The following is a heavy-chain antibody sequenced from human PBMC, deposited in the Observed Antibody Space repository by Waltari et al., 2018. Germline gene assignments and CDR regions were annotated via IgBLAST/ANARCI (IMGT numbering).Heavy chain of an antibody. CDR2: FDHKDGET. Sequence: QVQLVQSGAEVKKPAASVKVSCKVSGYTLTELSMTWVRQAPGKGLEWMGGFDHKDGETIYAQKVQSRVTMTEDTSTGTAYMELSSLRAEDTGVYYCATSGLKAASFDYWGQGTLVTVSS. V-gene: IGHV1-24*01. D-gene: IGHD6-13*01. CDR3: ATSGLKAASFDY. CDR1: GYTLTELS. J-gene: IGHJ4*02.